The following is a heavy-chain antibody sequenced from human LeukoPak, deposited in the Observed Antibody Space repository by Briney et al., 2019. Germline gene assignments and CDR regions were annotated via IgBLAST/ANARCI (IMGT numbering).Heavy chain of an antibody. J-gene: IGHJ4*02. CDR1: GGSISSGSYY. CDR2: IYTSGST. D-gene: IGHD6-13*01. Sequence: SETLSLTCTVSGGSISSGSYYWRWIRQPAGKGLEWIVRIYTSGSTYYNPSLESRVTMSVDTSKNQFSLKLSSVTAADTAVYYCARGGGIAAAGLDYWGQGTLVTVSS. V-gene: IGHV4-61*02. CDR3: ARGGGIAAAGLDY.